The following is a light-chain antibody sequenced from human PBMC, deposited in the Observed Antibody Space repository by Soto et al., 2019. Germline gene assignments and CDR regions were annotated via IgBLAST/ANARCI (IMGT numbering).Light chain of an antibody. V-gene: IGLV2-8*01. J-gene: IGLJ2*01. CDR1: SSDVGGYNY. CDR2: EVN. Sequence: QSVITQPPSASVSPGQSVNISCTGTSSDVGGYNYVSWYQQHPGKAPKLMIYEVNKRPSGVPDRFSGSKSGNTASLTVSGLQAEDEADYCCSSYAGSNNVVFGGGPKLTVL. CDR3: SSYAGSNNVV.